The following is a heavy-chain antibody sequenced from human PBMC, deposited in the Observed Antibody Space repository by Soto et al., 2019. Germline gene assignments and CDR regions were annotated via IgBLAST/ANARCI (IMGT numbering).Heavy chain of an antibody. V-gene: IGHV4-31*03. D-gene: IGHD5-18*01. CDR1: GGSISSGGYY. CDR2: IYYSGST. CDR3: ARANRGYSYGYPYYYYYYGMDV. J-gene: IGHJ6*02. Sequence: PSETLSLTCTVSGGSISSGGYYWSWIRQHPGKGLEWIGYIYYSGSTYYNPPLKSRVTISVDTSKNQFSLKLSSVTAADTAVYYCARANRGYSYGYPYYYYYYGMDVWGQGTTVTVSS.